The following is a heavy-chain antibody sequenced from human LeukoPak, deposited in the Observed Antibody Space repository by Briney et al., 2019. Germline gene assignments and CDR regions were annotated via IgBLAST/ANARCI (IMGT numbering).Heavy chain of an antibody. J-gene: IGHJ5*02. CDR2: MYTSGST. CDR1: GGSISSGSYY. CDR3: ARGPSPRGWFDP. V-gene: IGHV4-61*02. Sequence: SETLSLTCTFSGGSISSGSYYWSWIRQPAGKRLEWIGRMYTSGSTNYNPSLKSRVTISVDTSKNQFSMTLSSVTAADTAVYYCARGPSPRGWFDPWGQGTLVTIST.